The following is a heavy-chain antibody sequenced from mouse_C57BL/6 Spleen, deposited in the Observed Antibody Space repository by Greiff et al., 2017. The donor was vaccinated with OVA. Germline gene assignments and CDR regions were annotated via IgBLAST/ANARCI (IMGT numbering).Heavy chain of an antibody. CDR2: INPNNGGT. V-gene: IGHV1-18*01. D-gene: IGHD2-10*02. Sequence: EVQLQQSGPELVKPGASVKIPCKASGYTFTDYNMDWVKQSHGKSLEWIGDINPNNGGTIYNQKFKGKATLTVDKSSSTAYMELRSLTSEDTAVYYCARSGYGNYLYYAMDYWGQGTSVTVSS. CDR3: ARSGYGNYLYYAMDY. J-gene: IGHJ4*01. CDR1: GYTFTDYN.